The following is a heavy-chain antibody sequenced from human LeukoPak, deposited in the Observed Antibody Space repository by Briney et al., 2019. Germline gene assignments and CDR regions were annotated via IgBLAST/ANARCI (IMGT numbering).Heavy chain of an antibody. CDR1: GGSISSSSYY. J-gene: IGHJ4*02. V-gene: IGHV4-39*01. D-gene: IGHD4-17*01. Sequence: SETLSLTCSVSGGSISSSSYYWGWIRQPPGKGLEWIGSIYYSGSTYYNPSLKCRVTISVDTSKNQFSLKLRSVTAADTAVYYCARHDAVTTSELFDYWGQGTLVTVSS. CDR3: ARHDAVTTSELFDY. CDR2: IYYSGST.